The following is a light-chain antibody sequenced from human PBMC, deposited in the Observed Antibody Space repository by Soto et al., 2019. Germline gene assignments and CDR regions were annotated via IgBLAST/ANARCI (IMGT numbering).Light chain of an antibody. CDR3: SSYSSDSTIL. Sequence: SVLTQPASVSGSPGQSITISCTGTSSDVGGYTYVSWYQQHPGKAPKVMIYEDSNRPSGVSNRFSGSKSGNTASLIISGLQAEDEADYFCSSYSSDSTILFGGGTKLTVL. V-gene: IGLV2-14*01. CDR2: EDS. J-gene: IGLJ2*01. CDR1: SSDVGGYTY.